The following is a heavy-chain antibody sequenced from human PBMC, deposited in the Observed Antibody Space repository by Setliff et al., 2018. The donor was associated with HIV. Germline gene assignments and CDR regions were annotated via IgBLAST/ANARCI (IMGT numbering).Heavy chain of an antibody. J-gene: IGHJ6*02. CDR3: AREGGSGSYYNSELYYYYGMDV. CDR2: IIPILGIA. CDR1: GGTFSSYA. D-gene: IGHD3-10*01. V-gene: IGHV1-69*10. Sequence: SVKVSCKASGGTFSSYAISWVRQAPGQGLEWMGGIIPILGIANYAQKFEGRVTITADESTSTAYMELSSLRPEDTAVYYCAREGGSGSYYNSELYYYYGMDVWGQGTTVTVSS.